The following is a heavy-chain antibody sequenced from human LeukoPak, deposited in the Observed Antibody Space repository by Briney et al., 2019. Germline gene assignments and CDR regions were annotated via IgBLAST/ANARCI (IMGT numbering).Heavy chain of an antibody. CDR3: ARTSLADY. CDR2: IYYSGST. J-gene: IGHJ4*02. CDR1: GGSISNYY. Sequence: SQTLSLTCTVSGGSISNYYWSWIRQPPGKGLEWIGYIYYSGSTNYNPSLKSRVTISVDTSKNQFSLKLTSVTAADTAVYYCARTSLADYWGRGTLVTVFS. V-gene: IGHV4-59*01.